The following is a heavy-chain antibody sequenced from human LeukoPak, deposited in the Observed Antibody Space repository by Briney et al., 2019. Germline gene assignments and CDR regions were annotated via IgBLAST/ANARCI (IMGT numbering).Heavy chain of an antibody. Sequence: GGSLRLSCAASGFAFSSYSMNWVRQAPGKGLEWVSYISSSSSTIYYADSVKGRFTISRDNAKNPLYLQMNSLRAEDTAVYYCARDRLGERAFDIWGQGTVVTVSS. V-gene: IGHV3-48*04. CDR2: ISSSSSTI. J-gene: IGHJ3*02. CDR3: ARDRLGERAFDI. CDR1: GFAFSSYS. D-gene: IGHD1-26*01.